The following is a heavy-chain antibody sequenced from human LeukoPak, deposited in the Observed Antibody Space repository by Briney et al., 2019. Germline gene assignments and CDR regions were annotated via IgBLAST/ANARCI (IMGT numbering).Heavy chain of an antibody. V-gene: IGHV3-11*04. CDR3: ARRYCSSTSCLIDY. J-gene: IGHJ4*02. CDR1: GFTFSDHY. D-gene: IGHD2-2*01. Sequence: PGGSLRLSCSASGFTFSDHYMNWVRQAPGKGLEWVSYISSSGTTIYYADSVKGRFTISRDNAKNSLYLQMNSLRAEDTAVYYCARRYCSSTSCLIDYWGQGTLVTVSS. CDR2: ISSSGTTI.